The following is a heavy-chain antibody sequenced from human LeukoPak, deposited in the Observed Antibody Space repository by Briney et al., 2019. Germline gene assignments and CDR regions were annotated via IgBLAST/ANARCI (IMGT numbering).Heavy chain of an antibody. J-gene: IGHJ4*02. D-gene: IGHD5-12*01. V-gene: IGHV4-38-2*02. CDR1: GYSISSGYF. Sequence: PSETLSLTCTVSGYSISSGYFWGWIRQPPGKGLEWIGTIYNSGSTYYNASLESRVTISVDTSKNQFSLKLSSVTAADTAVYYCARGPSGYHNTGGQGTLVTVSS. CDR3: ARGPSGYHNT. CDR2: IYNSGST.